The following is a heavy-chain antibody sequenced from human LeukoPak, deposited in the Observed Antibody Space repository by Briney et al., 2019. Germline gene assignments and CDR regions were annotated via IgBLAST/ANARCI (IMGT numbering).Heavy chain of an antibody. D-gene: IGHD3-22*01. CDR2: VNQVGSEK. Sequence: GGSLRLSCAASGFTFSSYWMSWVRQSPGKGLEWVSNVNQVGSEKYYVELAKGRFTISRDNAKNSLYLQMSSLRAEDTAVYYCASEYYYDSSGYYYVSSYFDYWGQGTLVTVSS. CDR3: ASEYYYDSSGYYYVSSYFDY. CDR1: GFTFSSYW. J-gene: IGHJ4*02. V-gene: IGHV3-7*04.